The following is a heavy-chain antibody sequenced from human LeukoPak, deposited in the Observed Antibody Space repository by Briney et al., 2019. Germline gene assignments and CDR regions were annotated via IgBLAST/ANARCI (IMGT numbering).Heavy chain of an antibody. CDR2: INHSGST. CDR3: ARRKYYTIEN. CDR1: GGSFSGYY. V-gene: IGHV4-34*01. Sequence: SETLSLTCAVYGGSFSGYYWSWIRQPPGKGLEWIGEINHSGSTNYNPSLKSRVTISVDTSKNQFSLKLSSVTAADTAVYYCARRKYYTIENWGQGTLVTVSS. D-gene: IGHD3-10*01. J-gene: IGHJ4*02.